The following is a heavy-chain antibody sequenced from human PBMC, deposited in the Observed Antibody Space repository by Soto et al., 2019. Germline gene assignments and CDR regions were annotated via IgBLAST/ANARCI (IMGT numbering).Heavy chain of an antibody. CDR2: MYSGGRT. J-gene: IGHJ6*04. D-gene: IGHD2-8*01. CDR1: GFTVSNNY. V-gene: IGHV3-66*01. Sequence: EVQLVESGGGLVQPGGSLRLSCVASGFTVSNNYMTWVRQAPGKGLEWVSNMYSGGRTYNTDSVKGRFTISRDSSTNTLYLQMDNVRAQDTAVYYCARDPGVNWAWGKGTTVTVSS. CDR3: ARDPGVNWA.